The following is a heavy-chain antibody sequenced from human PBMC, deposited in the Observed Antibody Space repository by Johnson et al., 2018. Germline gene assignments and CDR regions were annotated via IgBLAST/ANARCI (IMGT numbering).Heavy chain of an antibody. J-gene: IGHJ4*02. V-gene: IGHV3-9*01. CDR1: GFSFDDFA. D-gene: IGHD6-19*01. Sequence: EVQLLESGGGLVQPGRSLRLSCAASGFSFDDFAMHWVRQAPGKGLEWVAGISWNSGNIGYADSVKGRFTISRDNAKRSLYLQMNSLRVEDTAFYYCAKGRVSGWYYYVDYWGQGTLVTVSS. CDR3: AKGRVSGWYYYVDY. CDR2: ISWNSGNI.